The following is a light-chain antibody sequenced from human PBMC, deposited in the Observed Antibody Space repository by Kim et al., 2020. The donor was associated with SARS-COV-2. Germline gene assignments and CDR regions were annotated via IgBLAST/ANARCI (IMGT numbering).Light chain of an antibody. Sequence: VSPGQTASITCSGDKLGDKYACWYQQKPGQAPVLVIYQDSKRPSGIPERFSGSNSGNTATLTISGTQAMDEADYYCQAWDSSTAVFGTGTKVTVL. V-gene: IGLV3-1*01. CDR1: KLGDKY. CDR3: QAWDSSTAV. CDR2: QDS. J-gene: IGLJ1*01.